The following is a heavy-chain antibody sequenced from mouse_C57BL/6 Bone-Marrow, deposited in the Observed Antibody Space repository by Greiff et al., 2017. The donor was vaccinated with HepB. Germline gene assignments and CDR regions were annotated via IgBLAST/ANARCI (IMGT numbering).Heavy chain of an antibody. D-gene: IGHD4-1*01. CDR2: ISNGGGST. V-gene: IGHV5-12*01. J-gene: IGHJ4*01. Sequence: EVQLVESGGGLVQPGGSLKLSCAASGFTFSDYYMYWVRQTPEKRLEWVAYISNGGGSTYYPDTVKGRFTISRDNAKNTLYLQMSRLKSEDTAMYYCARQLGQDAMDYWGQGTSVTVSS. CDR1: GFTFSDYY. CDR3: ARQLGQDAMDY.